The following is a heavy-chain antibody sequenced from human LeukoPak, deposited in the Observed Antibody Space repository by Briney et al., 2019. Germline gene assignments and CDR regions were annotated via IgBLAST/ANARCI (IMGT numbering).Heavy chain of an antibody. D-gene: IGHD2-15*01. J-gene: IGHJ4*02. Sequence: SETLSLTCAVYGGSFSGYYWSWIRQPPGKGLEWIGEINHSGSTNYNPSLKSRVTMSVDTSKNQFSLNLNSVTAADTAVYYCAKYFAASGESHLDYWGQGSLVTVSS. CDR2: INHSGST. CDR3: AKYFAASGESHLDY. V-gene: IGHV4-34*01. CDR1: GGSFSGYY.